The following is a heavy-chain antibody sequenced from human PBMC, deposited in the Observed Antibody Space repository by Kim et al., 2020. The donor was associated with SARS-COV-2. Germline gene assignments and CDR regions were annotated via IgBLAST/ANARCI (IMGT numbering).Heavy chain of an antibody. CDR2: IYYSGST. CDR3: ARETTHDYYYGMDV. V-gene: IGHV4-30-4*01. Sequence: SETLSLTCTVSGGSISSGDYYWSWIRQPPGKGLEWIGYIYYSGSTYYNPSLKSRVTISVDTSKNQFSLKLSSVTAADTAVYYCARETTHDYYYGMDVWGQGTTVTVSS. CDR1: GGSISSGDYY. J-gene: IGHJ6*02.